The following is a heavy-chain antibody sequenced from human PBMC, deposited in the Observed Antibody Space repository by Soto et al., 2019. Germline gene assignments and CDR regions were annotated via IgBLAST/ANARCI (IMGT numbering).Heavy chain of an antibody. CDR3: ARESGDWPLNWFDP. V-gene: IGHV3-74*01. Sequence: GGSLRLSCAASGFNFINHWMHWVRQRPAEGLVWVSRITSDGKSKAYTESVKGRFAISRDNAKNTLYLQMNGLTAEDTAVYYCARESGDWPLNWFDPWGQGTLVTVSS. CDR2: ITSDGKSK. D-gene: IGHD2-21*02. J-gene: IGHJ5*02. CDR1: GFNFINHW.